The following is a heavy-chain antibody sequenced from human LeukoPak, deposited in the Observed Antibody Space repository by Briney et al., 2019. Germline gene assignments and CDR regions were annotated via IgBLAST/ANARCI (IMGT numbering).Heavy chain of an antibody. CDR2: TSPYEDTP. CDR3: ARDSKMATITDYYYYMDV. CDR1: GYTFTNFG. Sequence: ASVKVSCKASGYTFTNFGITWVRQAPGQGLQWMGWTSPYEDTPRYAQKFQGRVTITTDESTSTAYMELSSLRSEDTAVYYCARDSKMATITDYYYYMDVWGKGTTVTVSS. J-gene: IGHJ6*03. V-gene: IGHV1-18*01. D-gene: IGHD5-24*01.